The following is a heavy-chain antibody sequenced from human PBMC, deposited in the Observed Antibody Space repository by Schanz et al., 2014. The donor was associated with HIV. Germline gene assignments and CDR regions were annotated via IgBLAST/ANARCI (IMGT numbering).Heavy chain of an antibody. Sequence: QVQLVESGGGVVQPGRSLRLSCAASGFTFDNYGMHWVRQAPGKGLEWVAVISYDGRNKYYADSVKGRFTISRDNSKNSLSLLIKSLRAEDAAVYYCAKDRNYYESKYRGKGNYYYYYGMDVWGQGTTVIVSS. D-gene: IGHD3-22*01. V-gene: IGHV3-30*18. CDR1: GFTFDNYG. CDR3: AKDRNYYESKYRGKGNYYYYYGMDV. J-gene: IGHJ6*02. CDR2: ISYDGRNK.